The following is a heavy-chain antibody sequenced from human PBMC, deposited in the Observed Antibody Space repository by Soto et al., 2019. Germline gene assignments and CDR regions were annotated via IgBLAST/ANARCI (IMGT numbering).Heavy chain of an antibody. Sequence: ITLKESGPTLVKPTQTLTLTCTFSGFSLSTSGVGVGWIRQPRGKALELLALIYWDDDKRYIPSLKTRLTINKDTSNNQVVLTMTNMDTVDTATYYCAHRRSGWGYFDYWGQGTLVTVSS. V-gene: IGHV2-5*02. CDR3: AHRRSGWGYFDY. CDR1: GFSLSTSGVG. J-gene: IGHJ4*02. CDR2: IYWDDDK. D-gene: IGHD6-19*01.